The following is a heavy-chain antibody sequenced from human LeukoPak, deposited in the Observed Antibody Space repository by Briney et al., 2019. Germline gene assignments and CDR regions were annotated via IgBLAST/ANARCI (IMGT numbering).Heavy chain of an antibody. Sequence: GGSPRLSCAASGFTFTSYTMNWVRQAPGKGLEWVSSISSSSNYIYYADSVKGRFTISRDNAKNSLYLQMNSLRDEDTAVYYCARDVARHYYFDYWGQGTLVTVSS. J-gene: IGHJ4*02. CDR2: ISSSSNYI. CDR3: ARDVARHYYFDY. V-gene: IGHV3-21*01. CDR1: GFTFTSYT.